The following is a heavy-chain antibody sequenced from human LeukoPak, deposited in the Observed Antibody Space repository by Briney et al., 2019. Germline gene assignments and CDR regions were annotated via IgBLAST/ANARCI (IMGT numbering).Heavy chain of an antibody. Sequence: SLTLSRKTSGYSFTVHYLHWLRQAPGQELEWMGWIKPDSGATNFAQNFQGRVTMTSDTSINTAYMELSSLTSDDTAMYYCARDHDYGPDYWGQGTLVTVSA. CDR1: GYSFTVHY. CDR3: ARDHDYGPDY. J-gene: IGHJ4*02. D-gene: IGHD4/OR15-4a*01. V-gene: IGHV1-2*02. CDR2: IKPDSGAT.